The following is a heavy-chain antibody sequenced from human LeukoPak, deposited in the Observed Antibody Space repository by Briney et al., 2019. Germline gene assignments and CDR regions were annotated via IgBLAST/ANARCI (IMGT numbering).Heavy chain of an antibody. V-gene: IGHV4-34*01. J-gene: IGHJ4*02. CDR1: GGSISSYY. D-gene: IGHD3-22*01. CDR2: INHSGST. Sequence: PSETLSLTCTVSGGSISSYYWSWIRQPPGKGLEWIGEINHSGSTNYNPSLKSRVTISVDTSKNQFSLKLSSVTAADTAVYYCARATVITGFYDSSGYYDYWGQGTLVTVSS. CDR3: ARATVITGFYDSSGYYDY.